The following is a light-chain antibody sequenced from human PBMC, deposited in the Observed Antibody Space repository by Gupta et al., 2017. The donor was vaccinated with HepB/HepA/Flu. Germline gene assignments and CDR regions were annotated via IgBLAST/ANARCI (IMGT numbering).Light chain of an antibody. CDR2: AAA. V-gene: IGKV1-39*01. CDR3: QQKYSTTLLT. J-gene: IGKJ3*01. CDR1: QSISSY. Sequence: DIQMTPSPSSLSASVGDRVPITCRASQSISSYLNWYQQKPGKAPKLLIYAAASLQSGVPSRFSGSGSGTDFTLTISSLQPEDFATYYCQQKYSTTLLTFGPGTKVEIK.